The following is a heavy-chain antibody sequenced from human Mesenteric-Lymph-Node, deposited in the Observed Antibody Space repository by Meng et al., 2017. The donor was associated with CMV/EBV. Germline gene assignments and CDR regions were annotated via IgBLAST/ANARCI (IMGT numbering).Heavy chain of an antibody. V-gene: IGHV3-53*01. Sequence: GESLKISCAVSGFTVSDNYMSWVRQAPGKGLEWVSVIYSGGSTYYADSVKGRFTISRDNSKNTLYLQMNSLRAEDTAVYYCARDPPSYSGDWADYWGQGIMVTVSS. D-gene: IGHD6-19*01. CDR2: IYSGGST. CDR3: ARDPPSYSGDWADY. J-gene: IGHJ4*02. CDR1: GFTVSDNY.